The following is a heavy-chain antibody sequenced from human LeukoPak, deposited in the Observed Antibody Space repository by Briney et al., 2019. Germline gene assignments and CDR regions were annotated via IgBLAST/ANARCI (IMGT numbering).Heavy chain of an antibody. CDR3: ARHLRTTFDY. V-gene: IGHV1-8*03. Sequence: GASVKVSCKASGYTFTSYGINWVRQAPGQGPEWMGWINPKSGDSGYAQKFRGRVTITRDTSISTAYMELSSLRSDDTAVYYCARHLRTTFDYWGQGTLVTVSS. D-gene: IGHD4-17*01. J-gene: IGHJ4*02. CDR2: INPKSGDS. CDR1: GYTFTSYG.